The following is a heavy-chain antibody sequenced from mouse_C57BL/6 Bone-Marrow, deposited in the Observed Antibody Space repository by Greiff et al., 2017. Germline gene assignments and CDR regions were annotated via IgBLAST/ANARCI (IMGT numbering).Heavy chain of an antibody. D-gene: IGHD2-4*01. CDR3: ARDYDYDGLFAY. CDR2: IHPNSGST. J-gene: IGHJ3*01. CDR1: GYTFTSYW. V-gene: IGHV1-64*01. Sequence: QVQLQQPGAELVKPGASVKLSCKASGYTFTSYWMRWVKQRPGQGLEWIGMIHPNSGSTNYNEKFKSKATLTVDKSSSTAYMQLSSLTSEDSAVYYCARDYDYDGLFAYWGQGTLVTVSA.